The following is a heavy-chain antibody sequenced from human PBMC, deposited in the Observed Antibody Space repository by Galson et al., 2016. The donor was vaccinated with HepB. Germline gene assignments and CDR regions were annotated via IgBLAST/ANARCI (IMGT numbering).Heavy chain of an antibody. CDR1: GFTFGDYA. Sequence: SLRLSCAASGFTFGDYAMNWIRQAPGKGLEWVGFIRSQSYGGAAEYAASVKGRFTISSDESKSLAYLQMNSLKTEDTAIYYCTRSDYGDYVFDSWGQGTLVTVSS. CDR3: TRSDYGDYVFDS. D-gene: IGHD4-17*01. V-gene: IGHV3-49*03. J-gene: IGHJ4*02. CDR2: IRSQSYGGAA.